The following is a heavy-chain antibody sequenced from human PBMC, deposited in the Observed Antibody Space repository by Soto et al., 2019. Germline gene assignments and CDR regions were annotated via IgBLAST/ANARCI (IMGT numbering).Heavy chain of an antibody. Sequence: GGALRLSCAASGFTFSSYSMNWVRQAPGKGMEWVSYISSSSSTIYYADSVKGRFTISRDNAKNSLYLQMNSLRAEDTAVYYRAREYCSSTSCLNWFAPWGQGTLVTVSS. CDR2: ISSSSSTI. J-gene: IGHJ5*02. CDR1: GFTFSSYS. D-gene: IGHD2-2*01. CDR3: AREYCSSTSCLNWFAP. V-gene: IGHV3-48*01.